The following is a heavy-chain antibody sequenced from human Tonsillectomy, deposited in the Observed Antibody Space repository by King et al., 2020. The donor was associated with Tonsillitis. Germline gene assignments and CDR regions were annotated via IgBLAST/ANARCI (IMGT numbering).Heavy chain of an antibody. CDR3: TSVGSRIFTISVDGTGIDD. CDR2: IKSNTDGGTT. CDR1: GFNFSNTW. J-gene: IGHJ4*02. Sequence: VQLVESGGGLVKPGGSLRLSCAASGFNFSNTWMNWVRLAPGKGLEWVGRIKSNTDGGTTDYAAPVTGRFTISRDDSKNTLYLQRNSQKTEDTAVNYCTSVGSRIFTISVDGTGIDDWGQGTLVPVSS. V-gene: IGHV3-15*01. D-gene: IGHD6-19*01.